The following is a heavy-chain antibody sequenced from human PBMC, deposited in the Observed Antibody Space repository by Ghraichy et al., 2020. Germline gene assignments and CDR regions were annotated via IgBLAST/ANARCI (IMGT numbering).Heavy chain of an antibody. CDR2: VGTGGST. J-gene: IGHJ3*02. CDR1: GFTFSRYD. D-gene: IGHD6-19*01. CDR3: ARETMYSTGWYDALDI. Sequence: GESLNISCAASGFTFSRYDMNWVRQAPGKGLEWVSAVGTGGSTHYADSVMGRFSISREDAKNSLYLQMNSLRVEDTAVYYCARETMYSTGWYDALDIWGQGTMVTVSS. V-gene: IGHV3-13*01.